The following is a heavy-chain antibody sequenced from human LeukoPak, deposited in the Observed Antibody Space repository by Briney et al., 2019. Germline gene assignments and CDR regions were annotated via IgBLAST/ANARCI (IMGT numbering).Heavy chain of an antibody. CDR1: GLIASSNY. CDR3: ATGGRLGMAFDF. CDR2: IYGGGNT. J-gene: IGHJ4*02. V-gene: IGHV3-53*01. D-gene: IGHD5-24*01. Sequence: GGSLTLSCSFSGLIASSNYNAWVRQAPQQGLQWISFIYGGGNTLYADSVMGRFSISRDNSKTTLYLQMNSLRAEDTAVYYCATGGRLGMAFDFWGQGTLVTVSS.